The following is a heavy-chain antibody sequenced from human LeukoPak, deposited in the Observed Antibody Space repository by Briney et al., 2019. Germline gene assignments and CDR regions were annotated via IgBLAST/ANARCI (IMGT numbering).Heavy chain of an antibody. Sequence: SQTLSLTCAISGDSVSSNSAAWNWIRQSPSRGLEWLGRTYYRSKWYNDYAVSVKSRITINPDTSKNQFSLQLSSVTAADTAVYYCARHGGIAVAGTLDYWGQGTLVTVSS. D-gene: IGHD6-19*01. CDR2: TYYRSKWYN. CDR1: GDSVSSNSAA. CDR3: ARHGGIAVAGTLDY. V-gene: IGHV6-1*01. J-gene: IGHJ4*02.